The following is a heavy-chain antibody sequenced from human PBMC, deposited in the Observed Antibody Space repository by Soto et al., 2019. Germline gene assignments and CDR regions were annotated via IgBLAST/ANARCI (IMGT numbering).Heavy chain of an antibody. V-gene: IGHV5-10-1*01. CDR1: GYSFTSHW. J-gene: IGHJ6*02. Sequence: PGESLKISCQGSGYSFTSHWITWVRQTPGKGLEWMGRIDPSDSYTNYSPSFQGRVTISADRSISTAFLQWSSLEASDTAIYYCARRLSGPKEEYNAYDFYGLDVWGQGTTVTVS. D-gene: IGHD3-3*01. CDR3: ARRLSGPKEEYNAYDFYGLDV. CDR2: IDPSDSYT.